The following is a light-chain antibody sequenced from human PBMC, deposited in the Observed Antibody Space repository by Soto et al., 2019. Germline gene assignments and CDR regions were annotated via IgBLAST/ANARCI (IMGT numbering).Light chain of an antibody. Sequence: DIVMTQSPLSLPVTPGEPASISCRSSQSLLHSNGYNYLDWYLQKPGQSPQLLIYLGSNRASGVPDRVSSSGSGTDFTLKISRVEAEDVGVYYCMQALQTPRTFGHGTTLEIK. J-gene: IGKJ2*01. CDR2: LGS. CDR1: QSLLHSNGYNY. CDR3: MQALQTPRT. V-gene: IGKV2-28*01.